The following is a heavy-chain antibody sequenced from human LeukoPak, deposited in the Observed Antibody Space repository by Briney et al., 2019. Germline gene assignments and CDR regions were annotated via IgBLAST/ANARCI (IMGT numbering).Heavy chain of an antibody. CDR1: GFTFSSYG. J-gene: IGHJ3*02. D-gene: IGHD5-12*01. CDR2: IRYDGSNK. CDR3: AKDIVATFDAFDI. V-gene: IGHV3-30*02. Sequence: GGSLRLSCAASGFTFSSYGMHWVRQAPGKGVEWVAFIRYDGSNKYYADSVKGRFTISRDNSKNTLYLKMNSLRAEDTAVYYCAKDIVATFDAFDIWGQGTMVTVSS.